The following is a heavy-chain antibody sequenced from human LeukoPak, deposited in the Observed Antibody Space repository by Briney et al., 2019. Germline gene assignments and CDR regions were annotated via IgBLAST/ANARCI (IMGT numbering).Heavy chain of an antibody. J-gene: IGHJ4*02. CDR3: ARSTGITYYYDSSGYSRGQVDY. D-gene: IGHD3-22*01. CDR2: INHSGST. CDR1: GGSFSGYS. V-gene: IGHV4-34*01. Sequence: SETLSLTCAVYGGSFSGYSWSWIRQPPGKGLEWVGEINHSGSTNYNPSLKSRVTISVDTSKNQFSLKLSSVTAADTAVYYCARSTGITYYYDSSGYSRGQVDYWGQGTLVTVSS.